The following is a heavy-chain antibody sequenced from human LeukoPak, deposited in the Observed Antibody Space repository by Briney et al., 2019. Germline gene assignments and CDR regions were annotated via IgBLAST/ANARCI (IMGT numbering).Heavy chain of an antibody. CDR2: IKQDGSEK. D-gene: IGHD6-19*01. CDR1: GFTFSSYW. J-gene: IGHJ4*02. V-gene: IGHV3-7*01. CDR3: ARGYNGWLVAFVDY. Sequence: GGSLRLSCAASGFTFSSYWMSWVRQAPGKGLEWVANIKQDGSEKYYVDSVKGRFTISRDNAKNSLYLQMNSLRAEDTAVYYCARGYNGWLVAFVDYWGQGTLVTVSS.